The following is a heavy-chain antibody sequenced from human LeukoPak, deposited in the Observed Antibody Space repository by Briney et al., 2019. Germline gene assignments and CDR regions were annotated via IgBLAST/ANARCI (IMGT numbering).Heavy chain of an antibody. CDR2: TYTSGST. D-gene: IGHD1-26*01. CDR3: ARENSGSYREFDY. CDR1: GGSISSYY. J-gene: IGHJ4*02. Sequence: SETLSLTCTVSGGSISSYYWSWIRQPAGKGLEWIGRTYTSGSTNYNASLKSRVSMSVDTSKNQFSLKLSSVTAADTAVFYCARENSGSYREFDYWGQGTLVTVSS. V-gene: IGHV4-4*07.